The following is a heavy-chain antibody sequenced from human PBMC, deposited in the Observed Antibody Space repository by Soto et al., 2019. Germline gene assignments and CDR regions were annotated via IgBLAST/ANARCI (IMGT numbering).Heavy chain of an antibody. CDR2: IYYSGST. J-gene: IGHJ4*02. D-gene: IGHD2-8*01. Sequence: QVQLQESGPGLVKPSKTLSLTCTVSGGSISSGGYYWSWIRQHPGKGLEWIGYIYYSGSTYYNPSLKSRLTISEDTSKNQFSRKLSPVTAPDTAVYYSERGGCTNGVCSPFDYWGQGTLVTVSS. CDR1: GGSISSGGYY. CDR3: ERGGCTNGVCSPFDY. V-gene: IGHV4-31*03.